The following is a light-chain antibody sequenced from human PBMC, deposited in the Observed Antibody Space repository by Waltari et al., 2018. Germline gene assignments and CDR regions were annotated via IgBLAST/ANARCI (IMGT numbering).Light chain of an antibody. CDR1: QDISSW. J-gene: IGKJ4*01. V-gene: IGKV1D-12*01. Sequence: DIQMTQSPSSVSASVGDRVTITCRASQDISSWLAWYQQKPGEAPKLLIYAASSSQSGVPSTFSGSGSGTDFTLTISSLQSEDFATYYCQQAYSFPLTFGGGTKVEFK. CDR3: QQAYSFPLT. CDR2: AAS.